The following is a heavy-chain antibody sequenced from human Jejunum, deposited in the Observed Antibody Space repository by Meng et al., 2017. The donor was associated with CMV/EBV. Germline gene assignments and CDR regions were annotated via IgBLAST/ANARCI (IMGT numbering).Heavy chain of an antibody. CDR3: ARDAPPNNYGWFDP. D-gene: IGHD5-18*01. Sequence: VQREESGPGLVKPSVTRSLTCTVSGGSISSYYWSWIRQPAGKGLEWIGRIYPNGNTNYNPSLKSRVTMSIDTSKNQFSLKLTSVTAADTAVYYCARDAPPNNYGWFDPWGQGTLVTVSS. J-gene: IGHJ5*02. CDR1: GGSISSYY. V-gene: IGHV4-4*07. CDR2: IYPNGNT.